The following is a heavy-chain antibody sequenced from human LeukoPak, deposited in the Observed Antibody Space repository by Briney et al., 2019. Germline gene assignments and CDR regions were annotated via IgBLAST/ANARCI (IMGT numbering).Heavy chain of an antibody. D-gene: IGHD6-19*01. Sequence: SETLSLTCAVYGGSFSGYYWSWIRQPPGKGLEWIGEINHSGSTNYNPSLKSRATISVDTSKNQFSLKLSSVTAADTAVYYCARVPIAVAGPRNYYGMDVWGQGTTVTVSS. J-gene: IGHJ6*02. CDR2: INHSGST. CDR3: ARVPIAVAGPRNYYGMDV. CDR1: GGSFSGYY. V-gene: IGHV4-34*01.